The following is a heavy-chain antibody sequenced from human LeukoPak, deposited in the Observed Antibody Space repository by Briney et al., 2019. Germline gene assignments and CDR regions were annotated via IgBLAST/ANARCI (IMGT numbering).Heavy chain of an antibody. Sequence: PSQTLSLTCTVPGGSISSGGYYWSWIRQHPGKGLEWIGDIYYSGSTYYNPSLKSRVTISVDTSKNQFSLKLTSVTAADTAVYYCAREAGGEYFFDYWGQGTLVTVSS. CDR2: IYYSGST. J-gene: IGHJ4*02. V-gene: IGHV4-31*03. CDR3: AREAGGEYFFDY. CDR1: GGSISSGGYY. D-gene: IGHD2-8*02.